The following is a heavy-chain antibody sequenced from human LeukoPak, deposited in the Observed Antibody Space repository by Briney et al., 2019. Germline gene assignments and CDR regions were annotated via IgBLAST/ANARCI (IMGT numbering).Heavy chain of an antibody. CDR2: ISDSGGST. J-gene: IGHJ4*02. Sequence: GGSLRLSCAASGFTFSSYAMSWVRQAPGKGLEWVSAISDSGGSTYYADSVKGRFTISRDNSKNTLYLQMNSLRAEDTAVYYCAKTAILTGYSPYYFDYWGQGTLVTVSS. CDR1: GFTFSSYA. D-gene: IGHD3-9*01. V-gene: IGHV3-23*01. CDR3: AKTAILTGYSPYYFDY.